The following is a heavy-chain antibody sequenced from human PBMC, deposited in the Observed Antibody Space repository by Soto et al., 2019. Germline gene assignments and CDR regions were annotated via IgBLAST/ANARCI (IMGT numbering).Heavy chain of an antibody. Sequence: GGSLRLSCAASGFTFSSYEMNWVRQAPGKGLEWVSYISSSGSTIYYADSVKGRFTISRDNAKNSLYLQMNSLRAADTSVDCGPRGVGVDAPGYSSSWDFEDWGQGTLVTVSS. CDR2: ISSSGSTI. CDR3: PRGVGVDAPGYSSSWDFED. CDR1: GFTFSSYE. D-gene: IGHD6-13*01. J-gene: IGHJ1*01. V-gene: IGHV3-48*03.